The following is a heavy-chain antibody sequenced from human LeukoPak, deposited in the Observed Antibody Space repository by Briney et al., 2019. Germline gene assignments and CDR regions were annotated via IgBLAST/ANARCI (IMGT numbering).Heavy chain of an antibody. CDR3: AHIRYYGSGSYSRHYYYYMDV. V-gene: IGHV2-5*01. CDR2: IYWNDDK. CDR1: GFPLSTSGVG. J-gene: IGHJ6*03. D-gene: IGHD3-10*01. Sequence: ESGPTLVKPTQTLTLTCTFSGFPLSTSGVGVGWIRQPPGKALEWLALIYWNDDKRYSPSLKSRLTITKDTSKNQVVLTMTNMDPVDTATYYCAHIRYYGSGSYSRHYYYYMDVWGKGTTVTVSS.